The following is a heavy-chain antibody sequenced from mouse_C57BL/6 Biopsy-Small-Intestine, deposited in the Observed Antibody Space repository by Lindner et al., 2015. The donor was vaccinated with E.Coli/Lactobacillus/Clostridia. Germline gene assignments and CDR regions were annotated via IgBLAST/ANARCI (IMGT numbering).Heavy chain of an antibody. CDR3: GREGDSPFAY. J-gene: IGHJ3*01. D-gene: IGHD3-3*01. V-gene: IGHV1-85*01. CDR2: IYPSDGRT. Sequence: VQLQESGPELVKPGASVKLSCKASGYTFTSYDINWMKQRPGQGLERIGWIYPSDGRTRYNEKFKGKATLTVDTSSSTAYMELHSLTSDDSAVYFCGREGDSPFAYWGQGTLVTVSA. CDR1: GYTFTSYD.